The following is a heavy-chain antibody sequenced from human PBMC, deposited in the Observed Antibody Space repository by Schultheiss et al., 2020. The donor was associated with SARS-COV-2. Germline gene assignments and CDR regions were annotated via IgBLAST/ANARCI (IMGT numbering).Heavy chain of an antibody. CDR3: ARASVLRYLEWHQKWFDY. CDR2: ISSSGATT. CDR1: GFTFSDYA. D-gene: IGHD3-3*01. V-gene: IGHV3-48*04. J-gene: IGHJ4*02. Sequence: GGSLRLSCAVSGFTFSDYAMNWVRRAPGKGLEWVSYISSSGATTYYADSVKGRFTISRDNAKNSLYLQMNGLRAEDTAVYYCARASVLRYLEWHQKWFDYWGQGTLVTVSS.